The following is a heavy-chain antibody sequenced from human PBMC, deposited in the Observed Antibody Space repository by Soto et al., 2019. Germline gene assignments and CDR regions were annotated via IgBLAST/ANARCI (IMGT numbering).Heavy chain of an antibody. CDR3: ARDGHYYDSSGYYYEGAIDY. Sequence: GGSLRLSCAASGFTFSSYSMNWVRQAPGKGLEWVSYLSSSSSTIYYADSVKGRFTISRDNAKNSLYLQMNSLRDEDTAVYYCARDGHYYDSSGYYYEGAIDYWGQGTLVTVSS. CDR1: GFTFSSYS. CDR2: LSSSSSTI. V-gene: IGHV3-48*02. J-gene: IGHJ4*02. D-gene: IGHD3-22*01.